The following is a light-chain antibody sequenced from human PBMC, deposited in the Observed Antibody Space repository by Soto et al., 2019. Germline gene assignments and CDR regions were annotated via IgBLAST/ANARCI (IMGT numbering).Light chain of an antibody. CDR1: QSLVCRDVRTN. CDR2: DAS. J-gene: IGKJ1*01. CDR3: QQYNTCPWT. Sequence: DIVVTQTPPSLSVTPGQPASMSCKSSQSLVCRDVRTNLYWYLQRPGQPPQLLIYDASTRFSGVPARFSGSGSGTDFTLTISRLEPEDFAVYYCQQYNTCPWTFGQGAKVDIK. V-gene: IGKV2D-29*01.